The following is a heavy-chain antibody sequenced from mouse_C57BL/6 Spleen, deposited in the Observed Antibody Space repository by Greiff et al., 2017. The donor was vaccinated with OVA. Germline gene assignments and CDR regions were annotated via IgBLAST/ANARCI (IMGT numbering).Heavy chain of an antibody. V-gene: IGHV1-82*01. Sequence: VKLVESGPELVKPGASVKISCKASGYAFSSSWMNWVQQRPGKGLEWIGRIYPGDGDTNYNGKFKGKATLTADKSSSTAYMQLSSLTSEDSAVYFCARGSTTFDFDYWGQGTTLTVSS. CDR1: GYAFSSSW. D-gene: IGHD1-1*01. J-gene: IGHJ2*01. CDR2: IYPGDGDT. CDR3: ARGSTTFDFDY.